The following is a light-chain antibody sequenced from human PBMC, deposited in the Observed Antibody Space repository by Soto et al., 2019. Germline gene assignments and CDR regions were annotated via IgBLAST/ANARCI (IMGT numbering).Light chain of an antibody. J-gene: IGLJ2*01. CDR2: EGS. CDR3: CSYAGSSTFRV. V-gene: IGLV2-23*03. CDR1: SSDVGSYNL. Sequence: QSALTQPASVSGSPEQSITISCTGTSSDVGSYNLVSWYQQHPGKAPKLMIYEGSKRPSGVSNRFSGSKSGNTASLTISGLQAEDEADYYCCSYAGSSTFRVFGGGTKLTVL.